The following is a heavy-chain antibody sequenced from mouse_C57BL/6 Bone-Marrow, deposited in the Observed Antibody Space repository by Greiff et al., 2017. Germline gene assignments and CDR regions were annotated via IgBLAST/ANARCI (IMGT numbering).Heavy chain of an antibody. D-gene: IGHD1-1*01. J-gene: IGHJ2*01. Sequence: QVQLQQSGAELVKPGASVKMSCKASGYTFTSYWITWVKQRPGQGLEWIGDIYPGSGSTNYNEKFKSKATLTVDTSSSTAYMQLSSLTSEDSAVYYCSRGVYGSSGGYFDYWGQGTTLTVSS. CDR3: SRGVYGSSGGYFDY. CDR2: IYPGSGST. CDR1: GYTFTSYW. V-gene: IGHV1-55*01.